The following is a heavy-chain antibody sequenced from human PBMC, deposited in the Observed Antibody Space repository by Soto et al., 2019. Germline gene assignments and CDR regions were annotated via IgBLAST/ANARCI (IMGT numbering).Heavy chain of an antibody. CDR3: ARDRGGITVAANPLGEWFDP. J-gene: IGHJ5*02. Sequence: PSETLSLTCTVSGGSVSSGSYYWSWLRHPPGKGPEWIGYIYDSGSTTYNASLKSRVTISVDTSKNQLSLKLSSVTAADTAMYYCARDRGGITVAANPLGEWFDPWGPGTLVTVSS. V-gene: IGHV4-61*01. CDR2: IYDSGST. D-gene: IGHD6-19*01. CDR1: GGSVSSGSYY.